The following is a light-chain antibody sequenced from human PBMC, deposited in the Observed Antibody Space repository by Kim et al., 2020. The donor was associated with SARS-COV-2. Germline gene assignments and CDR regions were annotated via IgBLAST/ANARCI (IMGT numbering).Light chain of an antibody. CDR1: QGISNY. J-gene: IGKJ1*01. CDR2: AAS. Sequence: DILMTQSPSSLSVSVGDRVTITRRASQGISNYLAWYQQKPGKVPKLLIYAASTLQSGVPSRFSGSGSGTDFTLTISSLQPEDVASYYCQKYNSAPWTFGQGTKVDIK. CDR3: QKYNSAPWT. V-gene: IGKV1-27*01.